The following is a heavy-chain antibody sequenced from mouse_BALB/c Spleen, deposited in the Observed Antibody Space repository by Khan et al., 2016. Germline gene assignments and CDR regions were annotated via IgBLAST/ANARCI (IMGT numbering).Heavy chain of an antibody. CDR3: GRGDY. J-gene: IGHJ2*01. CDR1: GFTFSSFG. CDR2: ISSGRSAI. Sequence: EVELVESGGGLVQPGGSRKLSCAASGFTFSSFGMHWVRQAPEKGLEWVAFISSGRSAIYYADTVKGRFTISRDNPKNTLLLQMTSLRSEDTAMYYCGRGDYWGQGTTLTVSS. V-gene: IGHV5-17*02.